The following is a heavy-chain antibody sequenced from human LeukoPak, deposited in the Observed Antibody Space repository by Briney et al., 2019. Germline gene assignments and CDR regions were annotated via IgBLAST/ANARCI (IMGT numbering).Heavy chain of an antibody. J-gene: IGHJ4*02. CDR2: ISWNSGSI. CDR3: AKADGALPDY. V-gene: IGHV3-9*01. Sequence: GGSLRLSCAASGFTFDDYAMHWVRQAPGKGLEWVSGISWNSGSIGYADSVKGRFTISRDNAKNSLYLQMNSLRAEDTAVYYCAKADGALPDYWGQGTLVTVSS. CDR1: GFTFDDYA. D-gene: IGHD4-17*01.